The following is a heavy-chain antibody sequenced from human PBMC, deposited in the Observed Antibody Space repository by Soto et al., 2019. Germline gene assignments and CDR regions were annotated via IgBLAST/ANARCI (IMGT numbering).Heavy chain of an antibody. CDR3: AWIGYGDKLDY. CDR2: IYYSGST. CDR1: GGSISSSSYY. Sequence: SETLSLTCTVSGGSISSSSYYWGWIRQPPGKGLEWIGSIYYSGSTYYNPSLKSRVTISVDTSKNQFSLKLSSVTAADTAVYYCAWIGYGDKLDYWGQGTLVTVSS. D-gene: IGHD4-17*01. V-gene: IGHV4-39*01. J-gene: IGHJ4*02.